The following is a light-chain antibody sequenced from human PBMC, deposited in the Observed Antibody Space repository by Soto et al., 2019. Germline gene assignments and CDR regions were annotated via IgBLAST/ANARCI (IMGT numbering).Light chain of an antibody. CDR1: QSVSSSY. J-gene: IGKJ1*01. CDR3: QQHASSPWT. CDR2: GPS. Sequence: ESVLTQSPGTLSLSPGERATLSCRASQSVSSSYLAWYQQKPSRAPRLLIYGPSSRALAIPDRFSGSGPVTDFTLPISRLEPQDFAVYHCQQHASSPWTLGKGTKVDIK. V-gene: IGKV3-20*01.